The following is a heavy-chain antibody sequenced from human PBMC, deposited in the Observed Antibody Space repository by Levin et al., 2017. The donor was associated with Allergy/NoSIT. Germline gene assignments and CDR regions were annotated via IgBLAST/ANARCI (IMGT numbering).Heavy chain of an antibody. Sequence: SETLSLTCTVSGGSISSYYWSWIRQPPGKGLEWIGYIYYSGSTNYNPSLKSRVTISVDTSRNQFSLKLSSVTAADTAVYYCARVGAASGYYFDYWGQGTLVTVSS. CDR3: ARVGAASGYYFDY. CDR2: IYYSGST. V-gene: IGHV4-59*01. CDR1: GGSISSYY. J-gene: IGHJ4*02. D-gene: IGHD6-13*01.